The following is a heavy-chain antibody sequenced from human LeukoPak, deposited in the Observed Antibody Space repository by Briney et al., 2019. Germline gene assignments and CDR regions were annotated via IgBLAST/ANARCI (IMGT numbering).Heavy chain of an antibody. CDR3: ARDGSGFGELLD. D-gene: IGHD3-10*01. J-gene: IGHJ4*02. CDR1: GFTFSSYS. V-gene: IGHV3-21*01. Sequence: GGSLRLSCAASGFTFSSYSMNWVRQAPGKGLEWVSSISSSSSYIYYADSVKGRFTISRDNAKNSLYLQMNSLRAEDTAVYYCARDGSGFGELLDWGQGTLVTVSS. CDR2: ISSSSSYI.